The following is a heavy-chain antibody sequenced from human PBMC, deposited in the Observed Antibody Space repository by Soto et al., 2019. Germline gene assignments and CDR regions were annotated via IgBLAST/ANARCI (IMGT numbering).Heavy chain of an antibody. J-gene: IGHJ4*02. Sequence: GGSLRLSCAASGFTFSSYAMSWVRQAPGKGLEWVSAISGSGGSTYYADSVKGRFTISRDNSKNTLYLQMNSLRAEDTAADYCAKDGVEYGDYDESDYWGQGTLVTVSS. V-gene: IGHV3-23*01. D-gene: IGHD4-17*01. CDR2: ISGSGGST. CDR3: AKDGVEYGDYDESDY. CDR1: GFTFSSYA.